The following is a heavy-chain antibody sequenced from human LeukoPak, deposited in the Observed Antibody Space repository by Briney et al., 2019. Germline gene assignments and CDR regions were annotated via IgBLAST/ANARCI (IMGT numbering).Heavy chain of an antibody. Sequence: LTGGSLRLSCAASGFTFSDSWMSWVRQAPGKGLEWVANMNQDGSEKDYVDSVKGRFTISRDNARNSLYLQMGSLRAEDTAVYYCATYTHWVAGDVWGQGTTVTVSS. J-gene: IGHJ6*02. CDR1: GFTFSDSW. CDR2: MNQDGSEK. V-gene: IGHV3-7*01. D-gene: IGHD3-16*01. CDR3: ATYTHWVAGDV.